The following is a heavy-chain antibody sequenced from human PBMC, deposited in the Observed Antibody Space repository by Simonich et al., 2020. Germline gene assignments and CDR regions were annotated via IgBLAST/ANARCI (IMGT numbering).Heavy chain of an antibody. CDR2: INHSSIT. CDR1: GGSFSGYY. J-gene: IGHJ5*02. D-gene: IGHD3-9*01. CDR3: ARCCLVNYDILTGYHNWFDP. Sequence: QVQLQQWGAGLLKPSETLSLTCAVYGGSFSGYYWSWIRQPPGKGLEWIGEINHSSITNDNPSLKSRVTISVDTAKNQFSLKLSSVTAADTAVYYCARCCLVNYDILTGYHNWFDPWGQGTLVTVSS. V-gene: IGHV4-34*01.